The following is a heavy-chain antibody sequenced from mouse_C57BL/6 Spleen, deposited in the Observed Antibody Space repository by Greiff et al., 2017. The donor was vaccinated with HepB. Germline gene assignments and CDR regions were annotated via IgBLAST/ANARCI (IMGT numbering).Heavy chain of an antibody. J-gene: IGHJ4*01. V-gene: IGHV1-42*01. CDR1: GYSFTGYY. CDR3: ASIYGSRDAMDY. D-gene: IGHD1-1*01. Sequence: VQLKESGPELVKPGASVKISCKASGYSFTGYYMNWVKQSPEKSLEWIGEINPSTGGTTYNQKFKAKATLTVDKSSSTAYMQLKSLTSEDSAVYYCASIYGSRDAMDYWGQGTSVTVSS. CDR2: INPSTGGT.